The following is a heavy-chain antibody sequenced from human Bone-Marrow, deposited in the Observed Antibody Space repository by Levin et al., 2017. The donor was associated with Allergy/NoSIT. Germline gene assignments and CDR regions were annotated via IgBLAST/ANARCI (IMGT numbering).Heavy chain of an antibody. CDR1: GFRFDDYG. V-gene: IGHV3-20*04. J-gene: IGHJ6*03. D-gene: IGHD5-12*01. CDR3: ARGVSGYDPHYYYYMDV. Sequence: RPGGSLRLSCAASGFRFDDYGMSWVRQAPGKGLEWVSDINWNGGATGYADSVKGRFTISRDNAKNSLYLQMNSLRVGDTALYYCARGVSGYDPHYYYYMDVWGKGTTVTVSS. CDR2: INWNGGAT.